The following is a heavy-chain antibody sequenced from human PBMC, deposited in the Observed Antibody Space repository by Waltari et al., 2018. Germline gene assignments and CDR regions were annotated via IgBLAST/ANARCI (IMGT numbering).Heavy chain of an antibody. V-gene: IGHV3-23*01. J-gene: IGHJ4*02. D-gene: IGHD3-22*01. CDR3: VREGYSYDTGYYSGGYFDY. CDR2: VSGRGQTT. CDR1: GFTFASFG. Sequence: EVQLLDSGGALVQPGGPLRLSCAASGFTFASFGMSWIRRAPGKGLEWVSGVSGRGQTTYYADSVKGRFTISRDNAKNIVYLQMSSLRAEDTAAYFCVREGYSYDTGYYSGGYFDYWGQGTLVTVSS.